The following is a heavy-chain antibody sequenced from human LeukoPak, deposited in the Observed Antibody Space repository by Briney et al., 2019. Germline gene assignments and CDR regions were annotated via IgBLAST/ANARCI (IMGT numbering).Heavy chain of an antibody. CDR2: ISSSGDAV. V-gene: IGHV3-48*03. CDR3: ARDGGSGWDYYYYYMDV. D-gene: IGHD6-19*01. CDR1: GFTFSTYA. J-gene: IGHJ6*03. Sequence: GGSLRLSCAASGFTFSTYAMNWVRQAPGKGLEWVSYISSSGDAVHYADSVKGRFTISRDNARNSLFLQLSSLRAEDTSVYYCARDGGSGWDYYYYYMDVWGKGTTVTISS.